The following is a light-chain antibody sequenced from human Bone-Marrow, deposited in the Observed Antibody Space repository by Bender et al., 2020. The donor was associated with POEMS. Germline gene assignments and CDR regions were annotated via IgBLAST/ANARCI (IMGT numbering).Light chain of an antibody. J-gene: IGLJ2*01. CDR1: SSDVGSYKY. Sequence: QSALTQPASVSGSPGQSITISCTGTSSDVGSYKYVSWYQQHPGKAPKLMIFEVKNAPSGVSTRLSGAKTGSTAPLTISGPQAEEEEDYYCCSYTSSSTVIFGGGTKVTVL. V-gene: IGLV2-14*01. CDR2: EVK. CDR3: CSYTSSSTVI.